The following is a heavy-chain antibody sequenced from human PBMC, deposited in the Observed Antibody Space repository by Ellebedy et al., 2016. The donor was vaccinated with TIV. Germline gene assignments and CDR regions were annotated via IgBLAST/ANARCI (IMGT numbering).Heavy chain of an antibody. CDR3: ARDGGYDYVWGAWAFDY. Sequence: GESLKISXTASGFSFSVYAMSWVRQAPGKGLEWVSAISGSAGTTYYADSVKGRFTISRDNSKNTLCLQMNSLRAEDTAVYYCARDGGYDYVWGAWAFDYWGQGTLVTVSS. D-gene: IGHD3-16*01. V-gene: IGHV3-23*01. J-gene: IGHJ4*02. CDR1: GFSFSVYA. CDR2: ISGSAGTT.